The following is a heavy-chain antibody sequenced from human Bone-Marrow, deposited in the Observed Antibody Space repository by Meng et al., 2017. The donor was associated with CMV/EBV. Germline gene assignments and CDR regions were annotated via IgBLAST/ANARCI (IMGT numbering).Heavy chain of an antibody. CDR3: AKVGEGYQMQYLATYFDY. CDR2: IGWDGNSA. CDR1: GFTFNDFA. V-gene: IGHV3-43D*03. D-gene: IGHD2-2*01. Sequence: GGSLRLSCAASGFTFNDFAMHWVRQVPGKGLEWLSLIGWDGNSAYYADAVKGRFTISRDNSKYSLYLQMNSLRPEDTALYSYAKVGEGYQMQYLATYFDYWGQGTLVTVSS. J-gene: IGHJ4*02.